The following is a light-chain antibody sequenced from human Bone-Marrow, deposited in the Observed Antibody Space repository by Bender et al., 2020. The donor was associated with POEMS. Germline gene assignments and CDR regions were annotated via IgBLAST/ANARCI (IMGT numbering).Light chain of an antibody. Sequence: QSALTQPASVSGSPGQSVTISCTGTSSDVGGYDSVCWYQQSPGKAPKLLIYDVRHRPSGVSDRFSGSKSGNTASLTISGLQVEDEADYYCSSYRGYSTRVVFGEGTKLTVL. CDR3: SSYRGYSTRVV. CDR1: SSDVGGYDS. CDR2: DVR. V-gene: IGLV2-14*03. J-gene: IGLJ2*01.